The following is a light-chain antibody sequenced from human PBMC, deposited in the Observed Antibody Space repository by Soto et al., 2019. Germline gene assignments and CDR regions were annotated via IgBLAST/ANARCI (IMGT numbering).Light chain of an antibody. CDR3: QQYKSYPLT. Sequence: EIVLTQSPGTLSLSPGARAPLSCRASQSVSSYLAWYQQKPGQAPRLLIYDASNRATGIPARFSGSGSGTEFTLTISSVQPDDFATYYCQQYKSYPLTFGGGTKVDIK. J-gene: IGKJ4*01. V-gene: IGKV3-11*01. CDR2: DAS. CDR1: QSVSSY.